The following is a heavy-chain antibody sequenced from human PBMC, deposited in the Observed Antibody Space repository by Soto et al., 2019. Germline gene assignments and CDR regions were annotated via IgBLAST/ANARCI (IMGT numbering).Heavy chain of an antibody. V-gene: IGHV3-21*01. J-gene: IGHJ4*02. CDR3: ARVPLGEVVPAAMAGRDDY. CDR1: GFTFSSYS. Sequence: GGSLRLSCAASGFTFSSYSMNWVRQAPGKGLEWVSSISSSSSYIYYADSVKGRFTISRDNAKNSLYLQMNSLRAEDTAVYYCARVPLGEVVPAAMAGRDDYWGQGTLVTVSS. CDR2: ISSSSSYI. D-gene: IGHD2-2*01.